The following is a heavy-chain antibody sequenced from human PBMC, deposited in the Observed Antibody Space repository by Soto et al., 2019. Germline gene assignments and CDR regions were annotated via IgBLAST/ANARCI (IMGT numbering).Heavy chain of an antibody. CDR3: ARDLLHDTAMVASAFDI. Sequence: PGGSLRLSCAASGFTFSSYSMNWVRQAPGKGLEWVSSISSSSSYIYYADSVKGRFTISRDNAKNSLYLQMNSLRAEDTAVYYCARDLLHDTAMVASAFDIWGQGTMVTVSS. D-gene: IGHD5-18*01. V-gene: IGHV3-21*01. CDR2: ISSSSSYI. J-gene: IGHJ3*02. CDR1: GFTFSSYS.